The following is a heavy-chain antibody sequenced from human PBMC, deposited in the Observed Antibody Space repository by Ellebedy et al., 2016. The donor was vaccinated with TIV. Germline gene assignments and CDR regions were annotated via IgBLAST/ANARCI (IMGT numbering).Heavy chain of an antibody. D-gene: IGHD3-10*01. CDR2: ISWNSGSI. CDR1: GFTFSSYW. Sequence: GGSLRLSCAASGFTFSSYWMHWVRQAPGKGLEWVSGISWNSGSIGYADSVKGRFTISRDNAKNSLYLQMNSLRAEDTALYYCAKDKVYGSGSSLDVWGQGTTVTVSS. J-gene: IGHJ6*02. V-gene: IGHV3-9*01. CDR3: AKDKVYGSGSSLDV.